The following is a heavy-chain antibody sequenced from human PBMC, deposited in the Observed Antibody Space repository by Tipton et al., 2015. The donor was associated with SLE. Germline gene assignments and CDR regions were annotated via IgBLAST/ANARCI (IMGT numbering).Heavy chain of an antibody. Sequence: TLSLTCTVSGGSISSSSYYWGWIRQPPGKGLEWIGSIYYSGGTYHHPSLTSRVTISVDTSKTRFPLKLSSVTAADTAVYYCARAGGFIAAAGTRGAFDIWGQGTMVTVSS. CDR1: GGSISSSSYY. J-gene: IGHJ3*02. V-gene: IGHV4-39*06. CDR3: ARAGGFIAAAGTRGAFDI. CDR2: IYYSGGT. D-gene: IGHD6-13*01.